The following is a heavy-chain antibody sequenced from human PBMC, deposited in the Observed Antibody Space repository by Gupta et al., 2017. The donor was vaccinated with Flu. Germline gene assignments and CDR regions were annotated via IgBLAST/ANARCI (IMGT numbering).Heavy chain of an antibody. CDR2: ISSSGRTI. Sequence: QVQLVESGGGLVKSGGSLRLSCAASGFTFSDYYMSWIRQAPGKGLEWVSYISSSGRTIDYADSVKGRFTISRENAKNSLYMKMNSLRAEDTAVDYCVSGAARIPWVQGTLVAVYS. CDR1: GFTFSDYY. CDR3: VSGAARIP. D-gene: IGHD6-13*01. J-gene: IGHJ5*02. V-gene: IGHV3-11*01.